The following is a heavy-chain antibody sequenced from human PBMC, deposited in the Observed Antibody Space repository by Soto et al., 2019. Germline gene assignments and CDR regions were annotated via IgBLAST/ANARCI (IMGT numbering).Heavy chain of an antibody. Sequence: QVQLVQSGAEVKKPGASVKVSCKASGNSFTTYYMHWVRQAPGQGPEWMGIINPSGGRTTYAQKFQGRVTMTRETSTSTFHMELSSLTSEDTAVYYCADLYHYGSSGYYDYWGQGTLVTVSS. D-gene: IGHD3-22*01. CDR2: INPSGGRT. CDR1: GNSFTTYY. CDR3: ADLYHYGSSGYYDY. V-gene: IGHV1-46*01. J-gene: IGHJ4*02.